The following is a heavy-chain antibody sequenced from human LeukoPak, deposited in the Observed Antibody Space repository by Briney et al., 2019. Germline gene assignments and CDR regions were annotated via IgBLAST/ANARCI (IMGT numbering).Heavy chain of an antibody. D-gene: IGHD5-12*01. V-gene: IGHV4-59*01. CDR1: GVSISSYY. CDR2: IYNSGST. J-gene: IGHJ5*01. Sequence: SETLSLTCIVSGVSISSYYWSWIRQPPGKGLEWIGYIYNSGSTSYNPSLRGRVTISVDTSKNQFSLKLTSVTAADTAVYYCARVSGYVDSWGQGTLVTVSS. CDR3: ARVSGYVDS.